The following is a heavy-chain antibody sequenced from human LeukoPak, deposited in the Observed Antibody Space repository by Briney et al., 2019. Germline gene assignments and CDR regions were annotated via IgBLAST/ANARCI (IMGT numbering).Heavy chain of an antibody. V-gene: IGHV4-38-2*01. CDR1: GYSISSGYY. J-gene: IGHJ4*02. Sequence: PSETLSLTCAVSGYSISSGYYWGWIRQPPGKGLEWFGSIYHSGSTYYNPSLKSRVTISVDTSKNQSSLKLSSVTAADTAVYYCARGPPRWLLTHWGPGTLVTVSS. CDR2: IYHSGST. D-gene: IGHD3-22*01. CDR3: ARGPPRWLLTH.